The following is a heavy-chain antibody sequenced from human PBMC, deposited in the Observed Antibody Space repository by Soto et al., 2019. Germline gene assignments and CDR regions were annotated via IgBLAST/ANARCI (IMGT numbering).Heavy chain of an antibody. D-gene: IGHD2-2*02. CDR1: GGTFSSYA. Sequence: QVQLVQSGAEVKKPGSSVKVSCKASGGTFSSYAISWVRQAPGQGLEWMGGIFPIFGTANYAQKFQGRVTITADESTSTAYMELSSLRSEDTAVYYCARGFIVVLPAAIQYYYYGMDVWGQGTTVTVS. V-gene: IGHV1-69*01. CDR3: ARGFIVVLPAAIQYYYYGMDV. J-gene: IGHJ6*02. CDR2: IFPIFGTA.